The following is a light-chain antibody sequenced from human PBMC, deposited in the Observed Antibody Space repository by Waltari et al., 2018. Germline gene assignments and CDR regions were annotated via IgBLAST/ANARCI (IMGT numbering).Light chain of an antibody. CDR2: AAS. Sequence: DIQMTQSPPSLSTSVGDRVTITCRASQSIDRYLNWYQHKPRHAPKLLICAASTVQTGVPSSFSGGGSGTYCTLTISSLQPEDFGTYYCQQSYSTPITFGQGTRLEIK. V-gene: IGKV1-39*01. J-gene: IGKJ5*01. CDR1: QSIDRY. CDR3: QQSYSTPIT.